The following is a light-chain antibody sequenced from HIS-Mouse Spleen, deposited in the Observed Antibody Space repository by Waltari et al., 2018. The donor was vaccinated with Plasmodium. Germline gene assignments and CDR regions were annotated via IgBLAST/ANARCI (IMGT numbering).Light chain of an antibody. CDR2: QDS. CDR1: KLGDKY. CDR3: QAWDSSTAV. V-gene: IGLV3-1*01. Sequence: SYELTQPPSVSVSPGQTASITCSGAKLGDKYACWYQQKPGQSPVLVIYQDSKRPSGIPERFSGSNSGNTATLTISGTQAMDEADYYGQAWDSSTAVFGGGTKLTVL. J-gene: IGLJ3*02.